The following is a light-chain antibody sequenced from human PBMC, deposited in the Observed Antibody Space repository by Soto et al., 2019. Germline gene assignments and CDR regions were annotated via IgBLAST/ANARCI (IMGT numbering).Light chain of an antibody. Sequence: QSALTQPPSVSGAPGQRVTISCTGNSTNIGAGYDVHWYQHFPGAAPKLLIYGTSNRPAGVPDRFSASKSATSASLAISGLQAEDEADLYCQSYDSSLRGVVFGGGTK. V-gene: IGLV1-40*01. CDR1: STNIGAGYD. J-gene: IGLJ2*01. CDR2: GTS. CDR3: QSYDSSLRGVV.